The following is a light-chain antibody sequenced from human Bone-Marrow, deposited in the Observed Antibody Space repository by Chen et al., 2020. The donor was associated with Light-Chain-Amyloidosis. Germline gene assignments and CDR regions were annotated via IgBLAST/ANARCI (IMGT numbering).Light chain of an antibody. CDR3: QVWDRSSDRPV. V-gene: IGLV3-21*02. CDR1: NIGSTS. J-gene: IGLJ3*02. CDR2: DDS. Sequence: SYVLTKPSSVSLAPGQTATIACGGNNIGSTSVHWYQQTPGQAPLLVGYDDSARPSGIPERLSGSNSGNTATLTISRVEAGDEADDYCQVWDRSSDRPVFGGGTKLTVL.